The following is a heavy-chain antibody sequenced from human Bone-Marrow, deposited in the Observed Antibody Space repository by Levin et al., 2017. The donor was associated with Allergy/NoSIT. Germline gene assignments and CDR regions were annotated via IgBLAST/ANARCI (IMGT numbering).Heavy chain of an antibody. V-gene: IGHV4-34*01. Sequence: SETLSLTCAVYGGSFSGYYWSWIRQPPGKGLEWIGEINHSGSTNYNPSLKSRVTISVDTSKNQFSLKLSSVTAADTAVYYCARVSVRWYALIDYWGQGTLVTVSS. CDR1: GGSFSGYY. J-gene: IGHJ4*02. CDR2: INHSGST. CDR3: ARVSVRWYALIDY. D-gene: IGHD6-13*01.